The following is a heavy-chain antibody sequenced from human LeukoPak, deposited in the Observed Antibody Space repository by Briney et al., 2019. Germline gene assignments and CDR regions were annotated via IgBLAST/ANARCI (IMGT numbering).Heavy chain of an antibody. J-gene: IGHJ4*02. Sequence: GGSLRLSCAASGFTFSSYDMHWVRQATGKGLEWVSAIGTAGDTNYPSSVKGRFTISRENAKNSLYLKMNSLRAGDTAVYYCARGPWAFLYWGQGTLVTVSS. CDR1: GFTFSSYD. D-gene: IGHD2/OR15-2a*01. V-gene: IGHV3-13*04. CDR3: ARGPWAFLY. CDR2: IGTAGDT.